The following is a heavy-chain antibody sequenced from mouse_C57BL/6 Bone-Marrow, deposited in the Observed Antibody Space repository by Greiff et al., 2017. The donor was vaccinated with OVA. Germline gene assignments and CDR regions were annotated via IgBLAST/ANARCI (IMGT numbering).Heavy chain of an antibody. J-gene: IGHJ2*01. Sequence: VQLQQPGAELVKPGASVKLSCKASGYTFTSYWMQWVKQRPGQGLEWIGEIDPSDSYTNYNQKFKGKATLTVDTSSSTAYMQLSSLTSEDSAVYYFARRGWEDYWGQGTTLTVSS. CDR2: IDPSDSYT. CDR1: GYTFTSYW. D-gene: IGHD3-3*01. CDR3: ARRGWEDY. V-gene: IGHV1-50*01.